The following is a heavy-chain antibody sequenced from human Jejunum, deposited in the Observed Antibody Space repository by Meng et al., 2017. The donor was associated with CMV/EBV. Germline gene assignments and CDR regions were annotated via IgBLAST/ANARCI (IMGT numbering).Heavy chain of an antibody. J-gene: IGHJ4*02. CDR1: GYTFSTNG. V-gene: IGHV1-18*01. CDR2: ISVHSGSA. D-gene: IGHD1-1*01. CDR3: ARDRDWNLDY. Sequence: QVQLVQSGAEVKKFGASGKVSCKASGYTFSTNGISWVRQAPGQGPEWLAWISVHSGSARFAQRFQDRVFLTTETSTNTAYMELRSLRSDDTAVYYCARDRDWNLDYWGQGTLVTVSS.